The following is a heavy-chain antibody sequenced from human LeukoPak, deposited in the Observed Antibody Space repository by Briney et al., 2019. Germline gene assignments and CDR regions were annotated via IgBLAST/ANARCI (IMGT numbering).Heavy chain of an antibody. D-gene: IGHD6-13*01. Sequence: ASVKVSCKASGGTFSSYAISWVRQAPGQGLEWMGGIIPIFGTANYARKFQGRVTITADKSTSTAYMELSSLRSEDTAVYYCARVSSREYYYYYMDVWGKGTTVTISS. J-gene: IGHJ6*03. CDR1: GGTFSSYA. CDR3: ARVSSREYYYYYMDV. CDR2: IIPIFGTA. V-gene: IGHV1-69*06.